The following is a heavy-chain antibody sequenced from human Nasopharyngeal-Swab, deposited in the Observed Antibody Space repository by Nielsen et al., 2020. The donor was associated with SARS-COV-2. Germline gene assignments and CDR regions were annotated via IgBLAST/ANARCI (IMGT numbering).Heavy chain of an antibody. CDR3: ARVQADYLSKGSFDH. D-gene: IGHD2/OR15-2a*01. V-gene: IGHV3-30*04. CDR2: ISYDGTDK. Sequence: SLKISCAASGFTFYSYAMHWVRQAPGKGLEWVALISYDGTDKYYADSVKGRFTISRDNSKNTLYLQMNGLRPEDTAMYYCARVQADYLSKGSFDHWGQGTLVTVSS. CDR1: GFTFYSYA. J-gene: IGHJ4*02.